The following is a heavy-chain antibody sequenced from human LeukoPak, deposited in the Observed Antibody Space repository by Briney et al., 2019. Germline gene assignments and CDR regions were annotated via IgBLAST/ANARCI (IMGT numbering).Heavy chain of an antibody. CDR1: GFSLSTSGVG. V-gene: IGHV2-5*01. CDR3: VHSFRTHCSSTSCYWEFDP. J-gene: IGHJ5*02. Sequence: SGPTLVNPTQTLTLTCTFSGFSLSTSGVGVGWIRQPPGKALEWLALIYWNDDKRYSPSLKSRLTITKDTSKNQVVLTMTNMDPVDTATYYCVHSFRTHCSSTSCYWEFDPWGQGTLVTVSS. CDR2: IYWNDDK. D-gene: IGHD2-2*01.